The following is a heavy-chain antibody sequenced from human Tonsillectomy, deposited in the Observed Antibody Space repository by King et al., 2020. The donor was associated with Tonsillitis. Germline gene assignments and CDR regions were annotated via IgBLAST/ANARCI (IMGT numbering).Heavy chain of an antibody. CDR3: ARTQMAAADRGSFDA. V-gene: IGHV4-31*11. D-gene: IGHD2-15*01. CDR2: MPYSGPS. Sequence: HVQLQESGPGLVKPSQTLSLTCAVSGAYINSGSYYWTWIRQNPGKGLEYIVYMPYSGPSFSNPSLKSRVSILVDASRNQFSLNLRFVTAADTAVYWWARTQMAAADRGSFDAWGQGTLATVAS. CDR1: GAYINSGSYY. J-gene: IGHJ5*02.